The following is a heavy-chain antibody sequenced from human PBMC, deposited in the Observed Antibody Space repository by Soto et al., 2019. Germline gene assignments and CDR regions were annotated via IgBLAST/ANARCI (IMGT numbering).Heavy chain of an antibody. D-gene: IGHD6-19*01. CDR3: AKDAELAVAGKVSYFDY. CDR1: GFTFTSYA. V-gene: IGHV3-30*18. Sequence: PGGSLRLPCPASGFTFTSYAMHWVRQAAGKRLEWVAVISYDGSNKYYADSVKGRFTISRDNSKNTLYLQMNSLRAEDTAVYYCAKDAELAVAGKVSYFDYWGQGTLVTVSS. J-gene: IGHJ4*02. CDR2: ISYDGSNK.